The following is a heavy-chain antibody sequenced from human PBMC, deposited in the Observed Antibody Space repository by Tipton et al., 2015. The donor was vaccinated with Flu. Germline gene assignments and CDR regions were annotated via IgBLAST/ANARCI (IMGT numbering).Heavy chain of an antibody. V-gene: IGHV3-11*01. CDR2: ISSSGSTI. CDR3: ARDRRIAAAGSGWFDP. J-gene: IGHJ5*02. Sequence: SLRLSCAVSGFTFSDYYMSWIRQAPGKGLEWVSYISSSGSTIYYADSVKGRFTISRDNAKNSLYLQMNSLRAEDTAVYYCARDRRIAAAGSGWFDPWGQGTLVTVSS. D-gene: IGHD6-13*01. CDR1: GFTFSDYY.